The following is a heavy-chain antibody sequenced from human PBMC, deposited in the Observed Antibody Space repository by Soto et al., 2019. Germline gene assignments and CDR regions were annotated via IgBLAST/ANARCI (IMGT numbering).Heavy chain of an antibody. D-gene: IGHD5-12*01. Sequence: QVQLHLSGPGLMKPSQTLSLTCAISGDSVSSNSAGWNWVRQTPSRGLERLGRTYYKSKWFNNYAVYVKSRITINPDTSQNQFSLQLDSVTPEDTAVYYCARGSWDDVSGHYYMDVWGKGTTVTVSS. CDR1: GDSVSSNSAG. CDR2: TYYKSKWFN. V-gene: IGHV6-1*01. CDR3: ARGSWDDVSGHYYMDV. J-gene: IGHJ6*03.